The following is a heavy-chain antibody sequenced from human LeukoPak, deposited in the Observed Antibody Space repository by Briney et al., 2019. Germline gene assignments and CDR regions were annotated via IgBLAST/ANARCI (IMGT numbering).Heavy chain of an antibody. CDR2: IIPILGIA. V-gene: IGHV1-69*04. D-gene: IGHD2-15*01. CDR1: GGTFSSYT. Sequence: SSVKVSCKASGGTFSSYTISWVRQAPGQGLEWMGSIIPILGIANYAQKFQGRVTSTADKSTSTAYMELSSLRSEDTAVYYCARDVGPYCSGGSCYPYYYYYYMDVWGKGSTVTVSS. CDR3: ARDVGPYCSGGSCYPYYYYYYMDV. J-gene: IGHJ6*03.